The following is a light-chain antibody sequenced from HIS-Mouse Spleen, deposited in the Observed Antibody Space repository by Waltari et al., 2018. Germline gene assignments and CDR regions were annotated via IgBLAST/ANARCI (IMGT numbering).Light chain of an antibody. Sequence: SYELTQPPSVSVSPGQTASITCSGDKLGDKYACWYQQKPGQSPVLVIYQDSKRPSGIPERFSGSNSGNTATLTIGGTQAMDEADYYCQAWDSSKVVFGGGTKLTVL. J-gene: IGLJ2*01. CDR3: QAWDSSKVV. V-gene: IGLV3-1*01. CDR1: KLGDKY. CDR2: QDS.